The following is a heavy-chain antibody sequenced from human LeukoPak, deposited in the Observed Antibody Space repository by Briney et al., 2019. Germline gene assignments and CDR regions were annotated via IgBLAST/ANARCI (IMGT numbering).Heavy chain of an antibody. J-gene: IGHJ5*02. V-gene: IGHV4-34*01. CDR1: GGSFSGYY. D-gene: IGHD3/OR15-3a*01. Sequence: SETLSLTCAVYGGSFSGYYWSWIRQPPGKGLEWIGEVNHSGSTNYNPSLKSRVTISVDTSKNQFSLKLSSVTAADTAVYYCARGYPRPRRWTNWFDPWGQGTLVTVSS. CDR3: ARGYPRPRRWTNWFDP. CDR2: VNHSGST.